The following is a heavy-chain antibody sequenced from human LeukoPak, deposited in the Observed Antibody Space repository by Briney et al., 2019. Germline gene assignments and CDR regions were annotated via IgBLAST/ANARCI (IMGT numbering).Heavy chain of an antibody. Sequence: ASVKVSCKASSYSFNRYGISWVRQAPGQGLEWMGWINTDTGNPTYAQGFTGRFVFSLDTSVSTTYLQISSLKPEDTAVYYCARGIGIGTVLMVHGNMDVWGKGTTVTVSS. D-gene: IGHD2-8*01. J-gene: IGHJ6*03. V-gene: IGHV7-4-1*02. CDR1: SYSFNRYG. CDR2: INTDTGNP. CDR3: ARGIGIGTVLMVHGNMDV.